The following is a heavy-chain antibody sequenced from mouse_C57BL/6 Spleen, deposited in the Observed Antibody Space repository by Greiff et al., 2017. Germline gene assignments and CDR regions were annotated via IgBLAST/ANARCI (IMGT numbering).Heavy chain of an antibody. Sequence: VQLQQSGPELVKPGASVKISCKASGYAFSSSWMNWVKQRPGKGLEWIGRIYPGGGDTNYNGKFKGKATLTVDKSSSTAYMQIISRTSEDAAVDYCARESIYDGYSLYFDYWGQGTTLTVSS. V-gene: IGHV1-82*01. CDR1: GYAFSSSW. J-gene: IGHJ2*01. CDR2: IYPGGGDT. D-gene: IGHD2-3*01. CDR3: ARESIYDGYSLYFDY.